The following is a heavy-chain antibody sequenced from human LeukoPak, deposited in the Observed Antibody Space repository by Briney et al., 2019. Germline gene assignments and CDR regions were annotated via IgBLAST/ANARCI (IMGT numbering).Heavy chain of an antibody. D-gene: IGHD6-19*01. CDR3: ARDPAVAGD. CDR1: GFSVSNNY. CDR2: IYSGGRT. J-gene: IGHJ3*01. Sequence: GGSLRLSCAASGFSVSNNYMTWVRQAPGKGLQCVSIIYSGGRTDYASSVKGRFTISRDNSKNTLYLQMNSLRAEDTAVYYCARDPAVAGDWGQGTMVTVSS. V-gene: IGHV3-53*01.